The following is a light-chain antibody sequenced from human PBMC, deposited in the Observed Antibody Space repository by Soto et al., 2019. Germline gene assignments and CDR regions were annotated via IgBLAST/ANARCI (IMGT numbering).Light chain of an antibody. CDR2: AAS. CDR1: QSISSY. CDR3: QQYNSYSL. J-gene: IGKJ1*01. V-gene: IGKV1-39*01. Sequence: DIQMTQKPSSLSASVGDRVTITCRASQSISSYLNWYQQKPGKAPKLLIYAASSLQSGVPSRFSGSGSGTEFTLTISSLQPDDFATYYCQQYNSYSLFGQGTKVDI.